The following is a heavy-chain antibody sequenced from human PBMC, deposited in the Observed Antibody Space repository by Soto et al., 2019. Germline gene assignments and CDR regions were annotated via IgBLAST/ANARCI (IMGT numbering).Heavy chain of an antibody. J-gene: IGHJ6*02. CDR2: IFSDNER. D-gene: IGHD4-17*01. CDR3: ARRNVDSSQFYYAMDV. CDR1: GFSLTTGKMG. Sequence: QVTLKESGPALVKPTETLTLTCTVSGFSLTTGKMGVSWIRQPPGKALEWLAHIFSDNERSYSTSLQGRLTISKDTSGSQAVLSMTNVAPVDTATYYCARRNVDSSQFYYAMDVWGQGTTVTVSS. V-gene: IGHV2-26*01.